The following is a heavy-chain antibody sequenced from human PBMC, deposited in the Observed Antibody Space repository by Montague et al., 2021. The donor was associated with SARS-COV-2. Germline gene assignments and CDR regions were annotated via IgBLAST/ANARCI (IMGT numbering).Heavy chain of an antibody. Sequence: SLRLSCAASGFTFNNYEMNWVRQAPGKGLEWVAYINFGGNTRDYADSVRGRFTIFRDNAKNSLYLQMNSLRADDTAVYYCARDPPDKEGATLIDYWGQGTLVTVSS. CDR1: GFTFNNYE. CDR2: INFGGNTR. V-gene: IGHV3-48*03. J-gene: IGHJ4*02. D-gene: IGHD1-26*01. CDR3: ARDPPDKEGATLIDY.